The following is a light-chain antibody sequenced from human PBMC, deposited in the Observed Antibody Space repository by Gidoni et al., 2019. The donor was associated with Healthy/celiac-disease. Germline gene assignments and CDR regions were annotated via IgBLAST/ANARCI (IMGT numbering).Light chain of an antibody. CDR1: QDISNY. J-gene: IGKJ5*01. CDR3: QQYDNLPIT. CDR2: DAS. Sequence: DIQMTHSPSSLSASVGDRVTITCQASQDISNYLNWYQQKPGKVPKLLIYDASNLETGVPSRFSGSGSGTDFTFTISSLQAEDIATYYCQQYDNLPITFGQXTRLEIK. V-gene: IGKV1-33*01.